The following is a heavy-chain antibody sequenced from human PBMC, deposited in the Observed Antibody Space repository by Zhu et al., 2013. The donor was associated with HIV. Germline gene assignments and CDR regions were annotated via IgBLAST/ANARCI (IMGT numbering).Heavy chain of an antibody. CDR2: INHSGST. D-gene: IGHD2-8*02. V-gene: IGHV4-34*01. CDR1: GGSFSGYY. J-gene: IGHJ5*02. Sequence: QVQLQQWGAGLLKPSETLSLTCAVYGGSFSGYYWSWIRQPPGKGLEWIGEINHSGSTNYNPSLKSRVTISVDTSKNQFSLKLSSVTAADTAVYYCARSPRNIVLVVYAISRGWRSSNWFDPWGQGTLVTVSS. CDR3: ARSPRNIVLVVYAISRGWRSSNWFDP.